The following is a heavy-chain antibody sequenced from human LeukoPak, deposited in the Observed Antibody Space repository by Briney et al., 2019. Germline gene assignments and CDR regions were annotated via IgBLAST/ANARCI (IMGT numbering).Heavy chain of an antibody. J-gene: IGHJ4*02. D-gene: IGHD1-26*01. CDR3: GRHVKNYYANY. CDR2: FYTTGGT. Sequence: SETLSLTCTLSAGSLTSYYWSWIRQPPGKGREWIGYFYTTGGTNYNPSLKSRVTMSLDTPRTQFSLKLTSVTAADTAVYYCGRHVKNYYANYWGQGILVTDSS. V-gene: IGHV4-4*09. CDR1: AGSLTSYY.